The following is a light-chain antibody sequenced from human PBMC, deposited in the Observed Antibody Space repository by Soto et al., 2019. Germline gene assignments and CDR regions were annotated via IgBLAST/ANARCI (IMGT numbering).Light chain of an antibody. J-gene: IGKJ1*01. Sequence: EIVMTQSPATLSLSPGERATLSCRASESVSTNLAWYQQKAGQAPRLLIYGASTRATGIPARFSGSGSGTEFTLTISSLQSEDFAVYYCQQYGTSPRTFGQGTKVDIK. CDR1: ESVSTN. V-gene: IGKV3-15*01. CDR2: GAS. CDR3: QQYGTSPRT.